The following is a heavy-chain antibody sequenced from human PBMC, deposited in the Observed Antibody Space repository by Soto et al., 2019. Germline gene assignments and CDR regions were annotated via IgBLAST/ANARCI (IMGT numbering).Heavy chain of an antibody. Sequence: SETLSLTCTFSGGSISSSSYYWGWIRQPPGRGLEWIGSMHYSGSAHYNPSLKSRVAISVDTSKNNFSLKLSSVTAADTAVYYCARMDYYGSGAQDYWGQGTLVTVSS. CDR3: ARMDYYGSGAQDY. V-gene: IGHV4-39*02. CDR2: MHYSGSA. J-gene: IGHJ4*02. CDR1: GGSISSSSYY. D-gene: IGHD3-10*01.